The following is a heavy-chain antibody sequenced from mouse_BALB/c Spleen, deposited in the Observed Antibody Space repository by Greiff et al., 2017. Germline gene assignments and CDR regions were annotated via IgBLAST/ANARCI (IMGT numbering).Heavy chain of an antibody. CDR2: IWAGGST. J-gene: IGHJ4*01. D-gene: IGHD2-1*01. Sequence: QVQLKESGPGLVAPSQSLSITCTVSGFSLTSYGVHWVRQPPGKGLEWLGVIWAGGSTNYNSALMSRLSISKDNSKSQVFLKMNSLQTDDTAMYYCARVYYGNYAYYYAMDYWGQGTSVTVSS. CDR3: ARVYYGNYAYYYAMDY. V-gene: IGHV2-9*02. CDR1: GFSLTSYG.